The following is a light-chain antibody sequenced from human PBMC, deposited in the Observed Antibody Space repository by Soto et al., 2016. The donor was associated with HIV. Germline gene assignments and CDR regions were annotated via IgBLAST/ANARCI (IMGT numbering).Light chain of an antibody. J-gene: IGLJ2*01. CDR1: NIGSKS. CDR2: DNN. CDR3: QVWDSISDHVV. Sequence: SYVLTQPSSVSVAPGKTARITCGISNIGSKSVHWYQQKPGQAPVMVLYDNNVRPLGISERFSGSTSGNTATLTISPVVVGDEADYYCQVWDSISDHVVFGGGTKMIVL. V-gene: IGLV3-21*01.